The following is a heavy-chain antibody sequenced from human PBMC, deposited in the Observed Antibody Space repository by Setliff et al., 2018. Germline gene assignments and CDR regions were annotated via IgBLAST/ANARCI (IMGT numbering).Heavy chain of an antibody. CDR3: ANGMFYDFWTNYPYYFGMDV. D-gene: IGHD3-3*01. Sequence: SLRLSCAASGFTFSSYWMTWVRQAPGKGLEWVANIKEEGGEIYYVDSVKGRFTISRDDAQNSLYLHMNSLRAEDTAVYYCANGMFYDFWTNYPYYFGMDVWGHGTTVTVSS. CDR1: GFTFSSYW. J-gene: IGHJ6*02. CDR2: IKEEGGEI. V-gene: IGHV3-7*03.